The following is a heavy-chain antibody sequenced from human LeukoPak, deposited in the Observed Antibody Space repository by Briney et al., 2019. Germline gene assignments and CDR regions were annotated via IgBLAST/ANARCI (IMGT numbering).Heavy chain of an antibody. CDR2: ISSNGGST. Sequence: GGSLRLSCAASGFTFSSYAMHWVRQAPGKGLKYVSAISSNGGSTYYANSVKGRFTSSRDNSENTLYLQMGSLRAEDMAVYYCARDRRDGYNSYYFDYWGQGTLVTVSS. J-gene: IGHJ4*02. D-gene: IGHD5-24*01. CDR1: GFTFSSYA. V-gene: IGHV3-64*01. CDR3: ARDRRDGYNSYYFDY.